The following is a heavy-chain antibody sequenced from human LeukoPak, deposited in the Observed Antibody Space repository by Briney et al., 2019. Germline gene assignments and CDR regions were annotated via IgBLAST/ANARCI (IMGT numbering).Heavy chain of an antibody. CDR1: GDTFTNYD. J-gene: IGHJ1*01. Sequence: ASGKVSCTASGDTFTNYDINWGRQATGQGREWMGWMNPNSGKTNYAQKFQGRVTMTRNTSISTAYMELSSLRSEDSAVYYCARNGQQVRYFQHWGQGTLVTVSS. D-gene: IGHD6-13*01. V-gene: IGHV1-8*01. CDR2: MNPNSGKT. CDR3: ARNGQQVRYFQH.